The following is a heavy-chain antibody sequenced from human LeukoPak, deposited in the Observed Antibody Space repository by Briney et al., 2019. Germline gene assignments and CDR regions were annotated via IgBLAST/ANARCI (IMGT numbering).Heavy chain of an antibody. Sequence: PGGSLRLSCVASGFPFTNAWMNWVRQTPEKGLEWDGLSKSKRNGGTIDSAAPVKGRFTILRDDSKDTLYLEMSSLKTEDTGVYYCVSERSGSFELWGQGTLVTVSS. J-gene: IGHJ4*02. CDR2: SKSKRNGGTI. D-gene: IGHD3-3*01. CDR1: GFPFTNAW. CDR3: VSERSGSFEL. V-gene: IGHV3-15*01.